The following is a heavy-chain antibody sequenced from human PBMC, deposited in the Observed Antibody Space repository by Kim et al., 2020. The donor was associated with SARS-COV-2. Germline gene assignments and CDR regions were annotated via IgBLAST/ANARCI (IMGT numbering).Heavy chain of an antibody. CDR2: ISWNSGSI. J-gene: IGHJ3*02. Sequence: GGSLRLSCAASGFTFDDYAMHWVRQAPGKGLEWVSGISWNSGSIGYADSVKGRFTISRDNAKNSLYLQMNSLRAEDTALYYCAKDYARWDRRGIDAFDIWGQGTMVTVSS. D-gene: IGHD1-20*01. CDR1: GFTFDDYA. V-gene: IGHV3-9*01. CDR3: AKDYARWDRRGIDAFDI.